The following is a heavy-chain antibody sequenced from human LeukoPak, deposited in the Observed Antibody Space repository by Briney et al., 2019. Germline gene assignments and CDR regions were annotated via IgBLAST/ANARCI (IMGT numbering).Heavy chain of an antibody. J-gene: IGHJ4*02. CDR2: ISYDGSNK. CDR1: GFTFSSYW. CDR3: AKKTYDILTGYYDY. Sequence: PGGSLRLSCAASGFTFSSYWMSWVRQAPGKGLEWVAVISYDGSNKYYADSVKGRFTISRDNSKNTLYLQMNSLRAEDTAVYYCAKKTYDILTGYYDYWGQGTLVTVSS. D-gene: IGHD3-9*01. V-gene: IGHV3-30*18.